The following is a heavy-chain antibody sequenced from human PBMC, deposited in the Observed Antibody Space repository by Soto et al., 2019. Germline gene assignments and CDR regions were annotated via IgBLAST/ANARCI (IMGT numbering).Heavy chain of an antibody. CDR3: SLGSGSYYGPDDAFDI. CDR2: IRSKAYGGTT. Sequence: GGSLRLSCTASGFTFGDYAMSWFRQAPGKGLEWVGFIRSKAYGGTTEYAASVKGRFTISRDDSKSIAYLQMNSLKTEDTAVYYCSLGSGSYYGPDDAFDIWGQGTMVTVSS. J-gene: IGHJ3*02. V-gene: IGHV3-49*03. CDR1: GFTFGDYA. D-gene: IGHD3-10*01.